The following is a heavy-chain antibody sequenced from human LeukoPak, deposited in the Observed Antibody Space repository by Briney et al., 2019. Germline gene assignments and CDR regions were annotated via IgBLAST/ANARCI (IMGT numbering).Heavy chain of an antibody. CDR2: INHSGST. V-gene: IGHV4-34*01. Sequence: GSLRLSCAASGFTFSSYWMSWVRQAPGKGLEWIGEINHSGSTNYNPSLKSRVTISVDTSKNQFSLKLSSVAAADTAVYYCARGGFNGYYDSSGPAFDIWGQGTMVTVSS. D-gene: IGHD3-22*01. CDR1: GFTFSSYW. J-gene: IGHJ3*02. CDR3: ARGGFNGYYDSSGPAFDI.